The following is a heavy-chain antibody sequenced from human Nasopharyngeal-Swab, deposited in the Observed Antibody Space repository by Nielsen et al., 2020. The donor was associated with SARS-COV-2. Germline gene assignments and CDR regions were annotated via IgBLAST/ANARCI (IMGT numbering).Heavy chain of an antibody. CDR3: ARGKLLWFGELSRRVYYFDY. J-gene: IGHJ4*02. CDR2: TYYRSKWYN. D-gene: IGHD3-10*01. V-gene: IGHV6-1*01. CDR1: GDSVSSNSAA. Sequence: SQTLSLTCAISGDSVSSNSAAWNWIRQFPSRGLEWLGRTYYRSKWYNDYAVSVKSRITINPDTSKNQFSLQLNSVTPEDTAVYYCARGKLLWFGELSRRVYYFDYWGQGTLVTVSS.